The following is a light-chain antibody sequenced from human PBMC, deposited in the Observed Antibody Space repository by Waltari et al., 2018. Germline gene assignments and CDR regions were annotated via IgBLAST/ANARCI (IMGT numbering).Light chain of an antibody. J-gene: IGKJ5*01. V-gene: IGKV1-9*01. Sequence: IQLTQSPSSLSASVGDRVTITCRASQDISSYLAWYQQKPGKAPNLLMYAAFTWQSGVPSRFSGSGSGTDFTLTISSLQPEDFATYYCQQFKTYPLTFGQGTRLEIK. CDR2: AAF. CDR1: QDISSY. CDR3: QQFKTYPLT.